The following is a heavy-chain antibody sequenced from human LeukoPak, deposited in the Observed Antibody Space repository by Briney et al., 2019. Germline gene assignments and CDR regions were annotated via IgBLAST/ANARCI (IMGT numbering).Heavy chain of an antibody. Sequence: SETLSLTCAVYGGSFSGYYWSWIRQPPGKGLEWIGEINHSGSTNYNPSLKSRVTISVDTSKNQFSLKPSSVTAADTAVYYCARSGKRLSGYYYNYWGQGTLVTVSS. V-gene: IGHV4-34*01. CDR1: GGSFSGYY. CDR2: INHSGST. D-gene: IGHD3-22*01. CDR3: ARSGKRLSGYYYNY. J-gene: IGHJ4*02.